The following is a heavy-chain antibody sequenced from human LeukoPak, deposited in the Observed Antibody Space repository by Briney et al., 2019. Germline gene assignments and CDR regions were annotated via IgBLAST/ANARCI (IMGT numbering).Heavy chain of an antibody. CDR3: ARDYYGSGSYSPFDY. J-gene: IGHJ4*02. CDR1: GFTFSSYS. D-gene: IGHD3-10*01. V-gene: IGHV3-21*01. Sequence: GGSLRLSCAASGFTFSSYSMNWVRQAPGEGLEWVSSISSSSSYIYYADSVKGRFTISRDNAKNSLYLQMNSLRAEDTAVYYCARDYYGSGSYSPFDYWGQGTLVTVSS. CDR2: ISSSSSYI.